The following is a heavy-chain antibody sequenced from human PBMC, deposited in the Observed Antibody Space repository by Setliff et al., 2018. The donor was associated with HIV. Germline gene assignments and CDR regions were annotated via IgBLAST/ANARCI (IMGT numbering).Heavy chain of an antibody. V-gene: IGHV3-30*02. Sequence: GGSLRLPCDMSSFIFKDYGMNWVRQAPGKGLEWVAFIRYDGSKKYHADSVKGRFTISRDNYKNTLYLQMNSLRAEDTAVYYCAKGDYYDTTYDAFDIWGQGTMVTVSS. J-gene: IGHJ3*02. CDR1: SFIFKDYG. CDR2: IRYDGSKK. D-gene: IGHD3-22*01. CDR3: AKGDYYDTTYDAFDI.